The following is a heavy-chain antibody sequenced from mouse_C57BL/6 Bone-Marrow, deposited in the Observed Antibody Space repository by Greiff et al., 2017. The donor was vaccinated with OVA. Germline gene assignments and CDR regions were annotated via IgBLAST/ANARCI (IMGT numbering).Heavy chain of an antibody. D-gene: IGHD2-4*01. V-gene: IGHV1-50*01. CDR3: AGNYDYDGDWYFDV. CDR1: GYTFTSYW. CDR2: IDPSDSYT. J-gene: IGHJ1*03. Sequence: QVQLQQPGAELVKPGASVKLSCKASGYTFTSYWMQWVKQRPGQGLEWIGEIDPSDSYTNYNQKFKGKATLTADTSSSTAYMQLSSLTSEDSAGYYCAGNYDYDGDWYFDVWGTGTTVTVSS.